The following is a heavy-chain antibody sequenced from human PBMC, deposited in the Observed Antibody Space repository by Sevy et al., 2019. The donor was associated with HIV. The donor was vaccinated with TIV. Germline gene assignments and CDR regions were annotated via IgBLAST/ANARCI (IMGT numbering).Heavy chain of an antibody. J-gene: IGHJ6*02. Sequence: GGSLRLSCAASGFTFSSYNMNWVRQAPGKGLECISFISSGGHTIYYADSVKGRFTISRGSAKNSVYLQMNSLRVEDTAVYYCARDGGYSDYGMDVWGQGTTVTVSS. CDR1: GFTFSSYN. D-gene: IGHD2-15*01. CDR2: ISSGGHTI. CDR3: ARDGGYSDYGMDV. V-gene: IGHV3-48*01.